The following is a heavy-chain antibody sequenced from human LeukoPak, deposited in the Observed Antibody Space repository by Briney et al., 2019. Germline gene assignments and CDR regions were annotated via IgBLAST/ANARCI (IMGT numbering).Heavy chain of an antibody. V-gene: IGHV3-66*02. CDR1: GFTFSSSA. D-gene: IGHD3-16*01. Sequence: GGSLRLSCAASGFTFSSSAMSWVRQAPGKGLEWVSVIYSGGSTYYADSVKGRFTISRDKSKNTLYLQMNSLRAEDTAVYYCARILAAYTTNFDYWGQGTLVTVSS. CDR2: IYSGGST. CDR3: ARILAAYTTNFDY. J-gene: IGHJ4*02.